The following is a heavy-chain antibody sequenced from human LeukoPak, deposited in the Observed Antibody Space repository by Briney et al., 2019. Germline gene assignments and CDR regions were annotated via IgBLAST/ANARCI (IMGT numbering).Heavy chain of an antibody. V-gene: IGHV7-4-1*02. D-gene: IGHD3-22*01. CDR3: ANCYDSSGFCAY. CDR1: GYAFTKYA. CDR2: IDTNTGNP. J-gene: IGHJ4*02. Sequence: ASAKVSCKGSGYAFTKYAISWVRQAPGQGLEYMGWIDTNTGNPTYAQGFTGRFVFSLDTSVSTAYLQISSLKAEDSAIYFCANCYDSSGFCAYWGQGTLVTVSS.